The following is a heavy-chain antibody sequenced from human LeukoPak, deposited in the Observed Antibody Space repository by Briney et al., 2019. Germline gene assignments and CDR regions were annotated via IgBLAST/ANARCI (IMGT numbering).Heavy chain of an antibody. CDR2: VFYNGAT. Sequence: SETLSLTCIVSGGSISSSIYYWAWVRQPPGKGLEWIGTVFYNGATQYSPSLRSRVTISIDTSTNQFSLKLTSVTAADTAVYYCARDLDWSQGTLVTVSS. J-gene: IGHJ4*02. CDR1: GGSISSSIYY. V-gene: IGHV4-39*07. CDR3: ARDLD.